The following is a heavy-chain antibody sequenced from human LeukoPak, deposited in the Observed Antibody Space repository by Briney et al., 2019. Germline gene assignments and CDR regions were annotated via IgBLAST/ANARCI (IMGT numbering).Heavy chain of an antibody. CDR1: GGTFSSYA. V-gene: IGHV1-69*05. CDR3: ARVRWELRRISAFDI. Sequence: SVKVSCKASGGTFSSYAISWVRQAPGQGLEWMGGIIPIFGTANYAQKFQGRVTITTDESTSTAYMELSSLRSEDTAVYYCARVRWELRRISAFDIWGQGTMVTVSS. CDR2: IIPIFGTA. D-gene: IGHD1-26*01. J-gene: IGHJ3*02.